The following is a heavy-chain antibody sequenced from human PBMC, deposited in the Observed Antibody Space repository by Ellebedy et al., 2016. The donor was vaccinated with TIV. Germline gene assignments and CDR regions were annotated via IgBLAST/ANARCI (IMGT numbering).Heavy chain of an antibody. J-gene: IGHJ3*02. CDR1: GFTFSTYA. CDR2: INSDGSDT. V-gene: IGHV3-74*01. D-gene: IGHD2-8*02. Sequence: GESLKISCEASGFTFSTYAMTWVRQAPGKGLVWVSRINSDGSDTAYADSVRGRFTISRDNAKNTLYLQMNSLRAEDTAVYYCAAVQYWEAVFDMWGQGTMVTVSS. CDR3: AAVQYWEAVFDM.